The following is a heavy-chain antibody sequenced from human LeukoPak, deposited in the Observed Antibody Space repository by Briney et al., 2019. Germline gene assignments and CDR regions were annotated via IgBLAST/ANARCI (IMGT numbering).Heavy chain of an antibody. V-gene: IGHV3-74*01. Sequence: GGSLRLSCAASGFTFSNHWIHWVRQAPGKGLVWVSRIKTDGSVTNYADSVEGRFTISRDTAKNTVYLQMNSLRVEETAIYYCARGISMDVWGQGTTVTASS. CDR1: GFTFSNHW. CDR3: ARGISMDV. J-gene: IGHJ6*02. CDR2: IKTDGSVT.